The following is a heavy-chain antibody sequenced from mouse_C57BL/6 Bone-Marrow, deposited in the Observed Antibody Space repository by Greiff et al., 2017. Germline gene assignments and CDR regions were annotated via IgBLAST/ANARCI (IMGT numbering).Heavy chain of an antibody. CDR3: ARDLYFYGGIVEFDY. J-gene: IGHJ2*01. Sequence: QVQLLQPGAELVKPGASVKLSCKASGFTFTSYCMHWVKQRPGQGLEWIGMIHPNSGSTTYNETLKSKATLTVDKASSTAYMQLSSLTSEDSAVYCCARDLYFYGGIVEFDYWGQGTTLTVSS. V-gene: IGHV1-64*01. CDR1: GFTFTSYC. CDR2: IHPNSGST. D-gene: IGHD1-1*01.